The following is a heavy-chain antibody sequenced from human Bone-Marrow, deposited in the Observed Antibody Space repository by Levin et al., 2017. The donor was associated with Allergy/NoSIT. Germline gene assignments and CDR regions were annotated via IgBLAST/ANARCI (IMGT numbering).Heavy chain of an antibody. CDR2: ITSSRGRSTT. V-gene: IGHV3-23*01. J-gene: IGHJ4*02. CDR3: AREVYSYSDN. CDR1: GFTLSSYA. Sequence: GGSLRLSCAASGFTLSSYAMNWVRQAPGKGLEWVSTITSSRGRSTTYYADSVEGRFTISRDDSKNTLYLQMYSLRAEDTAVYYCAREVYSYSDNWGQGDLVRVS. D-gene: IGHD3-10*01.